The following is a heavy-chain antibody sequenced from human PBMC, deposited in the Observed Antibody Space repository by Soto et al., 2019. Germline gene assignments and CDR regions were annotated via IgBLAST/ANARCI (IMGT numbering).Heavy chain of an antibody. CDR2: IYSGGST. CDR1: GFTVSRSY. V-gene: IGHV3-53*01. D-gene: IGHD3-10*01. Sequence: EVRLVEAGGGLMQPGGSLRLSCAGSGFTVSRSYINWVRQAPGKGLEWLSSIYSGGSTKYADSVKDGFTISRDTSKNTVYLHMDRLRAEDTAVYYCARDSPEYGTGSPLESWGQGTLVTVSS. CDR3: ARDSPEYGTGSPLES. J-gene: IGHJ4*02.